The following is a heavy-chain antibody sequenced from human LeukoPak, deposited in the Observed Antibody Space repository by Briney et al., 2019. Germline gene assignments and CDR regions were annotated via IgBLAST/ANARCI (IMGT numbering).Heavy chain of an antibody. CDR2: LYSGGTA. Sequence: GGSLRLSCVASGFIVSSNYKNWVRQAPGKGLEWISILYSGGTAFYADSVKGRFTISRDNSKNTLYLQMNNLRADDTAMYYCARGRQCDYWGQGTLVTVSS. D-gene: IGHD4-11*01. J-gene: IGHJ4*02. CDR3: ARGRQCDY. CDR1: GFIVSSNY. V-gene: IGHV3-53*01.